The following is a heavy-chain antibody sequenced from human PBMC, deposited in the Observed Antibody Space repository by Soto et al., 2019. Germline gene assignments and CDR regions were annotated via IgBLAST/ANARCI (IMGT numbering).Heavy chain of an antibody. CDR3: ERDKSGYDYYYYYGMDV. CDR2: ISAYNGNT. CDR1: GYTFTSYG. D-gene: IGHD5-12*01. J-gene: IGHJ6*02. V-gene: IGHV1-18*01. Sequence: ASVKVSCKASGYTFTSYGISWVRQAPGQGLEWMGWISAYNGNTNYAQKLQGRVTMTTDTSTSTAYMELRSLRSDDTAVYYCERDKSGYDYYYYYGMDVWGQGTTVTVSS.